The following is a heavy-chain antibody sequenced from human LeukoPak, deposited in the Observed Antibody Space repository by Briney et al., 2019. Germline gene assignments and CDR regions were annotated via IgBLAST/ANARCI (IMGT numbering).Heavy chain of an antibody. CDR1: GGSISSYY. CDR2: IYYSGST. V-gene: IGHV4-59*08. CDR3: ARHDGTRSSIVGVPAAMAPSDFYDAFDI. Sequence: PSETLSLTCTVSGGSISSYYWSWIRQPPGKGLEWIGYIYYSGSTNYNPSLKSRVTISVDTSKNQFSLKLSSVTAADTAVYYCARHDGTRSSIVGVPAAMAPSDFYDAFDIWGQGTMVTVSS. J-gene: IGHJ3*02. D-gene: IGHD2-2*01.